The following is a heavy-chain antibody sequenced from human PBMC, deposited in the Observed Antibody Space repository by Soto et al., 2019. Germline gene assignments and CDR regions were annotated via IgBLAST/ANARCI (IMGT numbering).Heavy chain of an antibody. V-gene: IGHV6-1*01. J-gene: IGHJ5*02. D-gene: IGHD5-12*01. CDR2: TYYRSKWYN. CDR1: GDSVSSNSAA. CDR3: AREAWEMATIKAGDWFDP. Sequence: SQTLSLTFAISGDSVSSNSAAWNWIRQTPSRGLEWLGRTYYRSKWYNDYAVSVKSRITINPDTSKNQFSLQLNSVTPEDTAVYYCAREAWEMATIKAGDWFDPWGQGTLVTVSS.